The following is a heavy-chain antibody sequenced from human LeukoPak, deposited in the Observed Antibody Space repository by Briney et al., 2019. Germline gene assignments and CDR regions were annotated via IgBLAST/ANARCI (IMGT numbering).Heavy chain of an antibody. V-gene: IGHV3-23*01. CDR2: ISGSGGST. D-gene: IGHD3-16*01. CDR3: WITFGGSRYYYYGMDV. J-gene: IGHJ6*02. Sequence: GGSLRLSCAASGFTFSSYAMSWVRQAPGKGLEWVSAISGSGGSTYYADSVKGRFTISRDNSKNTLYLQMNSLRAEDTAVYYCWITFGGSRYYYYGMDVWGQGTTVTVSS. CDR1: GFTFSSYA.